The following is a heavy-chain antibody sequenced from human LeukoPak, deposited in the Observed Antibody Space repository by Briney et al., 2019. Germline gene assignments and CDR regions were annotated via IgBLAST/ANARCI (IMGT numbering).Heavy chain of an antibody. V-gene: IGHV3-23*01. J-gene: IGHJ6*02. CDR2: ISVSGRST. CDR1: GFTFSSYA. CDR3: SLYDFWSGHDYDMDV. D-gene: IGHD3-3*01. Sequence: GGSLRLSCAASGFTFSSYAMSWVRQAPGKGLEWVLVISVSGRSTYYADSEKGRFTSSRDNPKNTLYLQMNSLSAEDTAVYYCSLYDFWSGHDYDMDVWGQGTTVTVSS.